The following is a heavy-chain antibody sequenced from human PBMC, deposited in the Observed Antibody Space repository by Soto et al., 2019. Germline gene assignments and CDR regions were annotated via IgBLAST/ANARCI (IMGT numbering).Heavy chain of an antibody. V-gene: IGHV2-5*04. Sequence: QIILKESGPTLVKPTQTLTLTCNFSGFSLSTTSVGVGWIRQPPGKALEWLALIYWDGDKRYSPSQKRRLTITKDTSKNQVVLIMTNMDPVDTGTYYCVYIPPPQWMSFSVWGQGTMVIVSS. CDR2: IYWDGDK. CDR3: VYIPPPQWMSFSV. CDR1: GFSLSTTSVG. J-gene: IGHJ3*01. D-gene: IGHD6-19*01.